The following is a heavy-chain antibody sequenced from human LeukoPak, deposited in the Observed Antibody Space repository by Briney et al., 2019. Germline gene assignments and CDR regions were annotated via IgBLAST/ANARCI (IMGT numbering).Heavy chain of an antibody. J-gene: IGHJ4*02. V-gene: IGHV1-2*04. D-gene: IGHD3-22*01. CDR3: ARGHDSSGYTFDY. CDR1: GYTFTGYY. Sequence: ASVKVSCKASGYTFTGYYMHWVRQAPGQGLEWMGWINPNSGGTNYAQKFQGWVTMTRDTSIRTAYMELSRLRSDDTAVYYCARGHDSSGYTFDYWGQGTLVTVSS. CDR2: INPNSGGT.